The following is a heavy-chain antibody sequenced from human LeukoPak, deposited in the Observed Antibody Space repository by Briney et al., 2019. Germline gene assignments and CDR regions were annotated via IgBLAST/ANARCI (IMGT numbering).Heavy chain of an antibody. V-gene: IGHV3-48*01. D-gene: IGHD6-13*01. CDR3: ARAPWSSSLTWFDP. Sequence: GGSLRLSCAASGFTFSSYSMNWVRQAPGKGLEWGSYISGSSSTIYYADSVKGRFTISRDNGKNTLYLQMNSLRAEDTAVYYCARAPWSSSLTWFDPWGQGTLVTVSS. J-gene: IGHJ5*02. CDR2: ISGSSSTI. CDR1: GFTFSSYS.